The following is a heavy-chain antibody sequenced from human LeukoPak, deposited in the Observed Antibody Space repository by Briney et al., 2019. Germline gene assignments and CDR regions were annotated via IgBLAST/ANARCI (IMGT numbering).Heavy chain of an antibody. CDR2: ISGSAVIS. D-gene: IGHD3-9*01. J-gene: IGHJ3*02. V-gene: IGHV3-23*01. Sequence: GGSLRLSCAASGLSFSTFGMTWVRQAPGKGLEWVSAISGSAVISFYADSVKGRFTISRDNSKNTLYLQMNSLRAEDTAVYYCARDRRYFGSYAFDIWGQGTMVTVSS. CDR1: GLSFSTFG. CDR3: ARDRRYFGSYAFDI.